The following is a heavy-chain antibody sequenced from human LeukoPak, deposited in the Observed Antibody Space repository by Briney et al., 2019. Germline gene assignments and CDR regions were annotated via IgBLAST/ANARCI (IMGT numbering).Heavy chain of an antibody. CDR1: GFSFSRHD. D-gene: IGHD2-21*02. Sequence: GGSLRLSCAASGFSFSRHDLYWVRQAPGKGLEWVAVIWYDGSIKYYADSVKGRFTISRDNSKNTLYLQMSSLRGEDTAVYYCARASPDTYCGGDCYSYYFDYWGQGTLVTVSS. CDR2: IWYDGSIK. CDR3: ARASPDTYCGGDCYSYYFDY. J-gene: IGHJ4*02. V-gene: IGHV3-33*07.